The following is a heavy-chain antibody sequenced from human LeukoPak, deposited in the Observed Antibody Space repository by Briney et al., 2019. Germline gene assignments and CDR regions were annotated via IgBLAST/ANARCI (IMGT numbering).Heavy chain of an antibody. J-gene: IGHJ4*02. V-gene: IGHV3-23*01. CDR1: GFTFSSYA. CDR2: ISGSGGST. Sequence: PGGSLRLSCAASGFTFSSYAMSWVRQAPGKGLEWVSAISGSGGSTYYADSVKGRFTISRDNSKNTLYLQMNSLRAEDTAVYYCAKVETPPILSGVAAAGPGDFDYWGQGTLVTVSS. CDR3: AKVETPPILSGVAAAGPGDFDY. D-gene: IGHD6-13*01.